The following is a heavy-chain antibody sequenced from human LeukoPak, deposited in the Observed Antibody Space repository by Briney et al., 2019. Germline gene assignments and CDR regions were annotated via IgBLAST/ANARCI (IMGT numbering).Heavy chain of an antibody. CDR3: ARVSYSNDAFDI. CDR2: INPNSGGT. CDR1: GYTFTGYY. J-gene: IGHJ3*02. D-gene: IGHD2-15*01. V-gene: IGHV1-2*02. Sequence: ASVKVSCMSSGYTFTGYYMHWVRQAPGQGLEGMGWINPNSGGTNYAPKFQGRVTMTRDKSMSTAYLELSRLRSDDTAVYYCARVSYSNDAFDIWGQGTMVTVSS.